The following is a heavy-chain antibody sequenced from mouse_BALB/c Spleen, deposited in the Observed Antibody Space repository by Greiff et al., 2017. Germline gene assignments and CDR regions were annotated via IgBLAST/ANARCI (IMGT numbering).Heavy chain of an antibody. Sequence: VHVKQSGAELVKPGASVKLSCTASGFNIKDTYMHWVKQRPEQGLEWIGRIDPANGNTKYDPKFQGKATITADTSSNTAYLQLSSLTSEDTAVYYCASERGGYYYGSRGYFDVWGAGTTVTVSS. CDR1: GFNIKDTY. D-gene: IGHD1-1*01. V-gene: IGHV14-3*02. J-gene: IGHJ1*01. CDR3: ASERGGYYYGSRGYFDV. CDR2: IDPANGNT.